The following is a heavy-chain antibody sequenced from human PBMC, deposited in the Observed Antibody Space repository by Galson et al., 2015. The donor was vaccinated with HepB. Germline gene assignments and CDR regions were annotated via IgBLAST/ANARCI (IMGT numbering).Heavy chain of an antibody. CDR1: GDSVSSDSAT. Sequence: CAISGDSVSSDSATWNWIRQSPSRGLEWLGRTYYRSKWHNDYALSVKSRISISAETSKNQISLQLNSVSPEDTAVYYCARVPLLFVDAVGYDAFDIWGQGTLVTVSS. J-gene: IGHJ3*02. V-gene: IGHV6-1*01. CDR2: TYYRSKWHN. D-gene: IGHD3-22*01. CDR3: ARVPLLFVDAVGYDAFDI.